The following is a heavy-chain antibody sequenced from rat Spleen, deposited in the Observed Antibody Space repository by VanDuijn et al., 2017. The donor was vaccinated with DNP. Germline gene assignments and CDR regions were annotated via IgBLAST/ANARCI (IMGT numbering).Heavy chain of an antibody. CDR2: ILYDGSRT. CDR1: GFTFSDYN. J-gene: IGHJ2*01. Sequence: EVQLVESGGGLVQPGRSLKLSCAASGFTFSDYNMAWVRQAPKKGLEWVATILYDGSRTYYRDSVKGRFTISRDNAQNTLYLQMNSLRSEDMATYYCARHRSWELGFDYWGQGVMVTVSS. CDR3: ARHRSWELGFDY. D-gene: IGHD5-1*01. V-gene: IGHV5-7*01.